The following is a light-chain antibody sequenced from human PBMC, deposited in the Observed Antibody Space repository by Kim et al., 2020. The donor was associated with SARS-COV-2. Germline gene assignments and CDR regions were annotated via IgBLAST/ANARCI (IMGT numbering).Light chain of an antibody. J-gene: IGLJ1*01. CDR3: YSYTSKSTPYV. CDR1: SSDVGAYKY. CDR2: DVS. V-gene: IGLV2-14*03. Sequence: QSITHSCTGTSSDVGAYKYVSWYQQHPSKAPKLIIYDVSDRPSGVSNRFSGSKSGNAASLTISGLQAEDEADYYCYSYTSKSTPYVFGTGTKVTVL.